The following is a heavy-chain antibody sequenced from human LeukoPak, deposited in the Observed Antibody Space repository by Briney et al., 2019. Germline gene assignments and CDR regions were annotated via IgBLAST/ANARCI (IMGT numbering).Heavy chain of an antibody. CDR1: GGSISSNSYY. J-gene: IGHJ4*02. CDR2: IYYSGST. Sequence: SETLSLTCTVSGGSISSNSYYWGWIRQPPGKGLEWIGSIYYSGSTYYNPSLKSRVTISVDTSKNQFSLKLSSVTAADTAVYYCVEMGFDYWGQGTLVTVSS. D-gene: IGHD5-24*01. CDR3: VEMGFDY. V-gene: IGHV4-39*01.